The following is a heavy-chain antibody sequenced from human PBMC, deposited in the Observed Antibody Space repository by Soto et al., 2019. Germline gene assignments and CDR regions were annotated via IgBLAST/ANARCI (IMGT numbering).Heavy chain of an antibody. CDR2: ISSSSSYI. CDR3: ARDAVGYYGMDV. V-gene: IGHV3-21*01. D-gene: IGHD6-19*01. CDR1: GFTFSSYS. Sequence: EVQLVASGGGLVKPGGYLRLSCAASGFTFSSYSMNWVRQAPGKGLEWVSSISSSSSYIYYADSVKGRFTISRDNAKNSLYLQMNSLRAEDTAVYYCARDAVGYYGMDVCGQGTTVTVSS. J-gene: IGHJ6*02.